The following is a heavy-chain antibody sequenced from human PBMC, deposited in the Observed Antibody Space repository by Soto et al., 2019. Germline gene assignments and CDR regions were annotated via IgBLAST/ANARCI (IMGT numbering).Heavy chain of an antibody. Sequence: QVQLVESGGGLVKSGGSLRLSCATSAFTFSEHYMSWIRQAPGKGLEFISYISPGGRYTNYGDSVKGRYTISRDNAKNSLFLQVNTLRDEDKAVYYCSRGCGGGAFDHWGQGTSVNVSS. D-gene: IGHD2-21*01. CDR3: SRGCGGGAFDH. J-gene: IGHJ4*02. CDR1: AFTFSEHY. CDR2: ISPGGRYT. V-gene: IGHV3-11*05.